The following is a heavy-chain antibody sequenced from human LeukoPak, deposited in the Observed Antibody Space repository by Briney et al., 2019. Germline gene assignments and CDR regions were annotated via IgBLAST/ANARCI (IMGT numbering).Heavy chain of an antibody. CDR1: GGSFSGYY. Sequence: SETLSLTCAVYGGSFSGYYWSWIRQPPGKGLEWIGSIYYSGSTYYNPSLKSRVTISVDTSKNQFSLKLSSVTAADTAVYYCARRYYDYVWGGYYDNWFDPWGQGTLVTVSS. J-gene: IGHJ5*02. CDR2: IYYSGST. V-gene: IGHV4-34*01. D-gene: IGHD3-16*01. CDR3: ARRYYDYVWGGYYDNWFDP.